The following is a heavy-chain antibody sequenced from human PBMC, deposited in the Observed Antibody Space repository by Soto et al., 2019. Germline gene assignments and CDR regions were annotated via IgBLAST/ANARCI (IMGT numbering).Heavy chain of an antibody. J-gene: IGHJ4*02. Sequence: GASVKVSCKASGYTFTSYAIYWVRQAPGQRLEWMGWINAGNGTTYYADSVKGRFTISRDNSANTLYLQMNSLRAEDTAVYYCAKDPDIHMVTCPDYWGQGTLVTVSS. D-gene: IGHD5-18*01. CDR1: GYTFTSYA. CDR3: AKDPDIHMVTCPDY. V-gene: IGHV1-3*01. CDR2: INAGNGTT.